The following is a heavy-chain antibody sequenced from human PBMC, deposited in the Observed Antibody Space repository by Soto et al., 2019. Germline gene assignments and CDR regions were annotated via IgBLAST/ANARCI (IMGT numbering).Heavy chain of an antibody. CDR1: GGSISSYL. J-gene: IGHJ6*03. CDR2: ISYSGST. V-gene: IGHV4-59*01. Sequence: SETLSLTCTVSGGSISSYLWRWIRQPPGKGLEWIGSISYSGSTNSNPSLKSRVTMSLDTSKSQFSLELSSVTAADTAVYYCARTTRPPQYYYMDVWGKGTTVTVSS. D-gene: IGHD3-16*01. CDR3: ARTTRPPQYYYMDV.